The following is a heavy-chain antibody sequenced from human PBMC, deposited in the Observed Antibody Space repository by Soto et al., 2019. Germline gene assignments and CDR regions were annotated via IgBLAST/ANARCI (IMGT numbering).Heavy chain of an antibody. CDR2: IIPIFGTA. D-gene: IGHD2-15*01. CDR3: ARNSYCSGGSCYEYNWFDP. J-gene: IGHJ5*02. Sequence: GASVKVSRKASGGTFSSYAVSWVRQAPGQGLEWMGGIIPIFGTANYAQKFQGRVTITADESTSTAYMELSSLRSEDTAVYYCARNSYCSGGSCYEYNWFDPWGQGTLVTVSS. V-gene: IGHV1-69*13. CDR1: GGTFSSYA.